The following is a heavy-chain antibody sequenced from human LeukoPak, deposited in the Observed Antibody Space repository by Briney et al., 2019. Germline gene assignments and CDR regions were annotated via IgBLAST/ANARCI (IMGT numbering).Heavy chain of an antibody. V-gene: IGHV5-51*01. CDR1: GYSFTSYW. J-gene: IGHJ4*02. D-gene: IGHD3-3*01. CDR2: INPSNSDT. CDR3: ARRYTIFGVITIDY. Sequence: GESVQISCKGFGYSFTSYWIAWVRQMPGKGLGWMGLINPSNSDTEYSPSFQGQVTISADKSITTAYLQWRNLKASDTAMYYCARRYTIFGVITIDYWGQGTLVTVSS.